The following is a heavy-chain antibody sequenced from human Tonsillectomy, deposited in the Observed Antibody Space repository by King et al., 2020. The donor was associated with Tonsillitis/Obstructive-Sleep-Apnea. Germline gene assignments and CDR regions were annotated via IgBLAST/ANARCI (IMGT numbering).Heavy chain of an antibody. Sequence: QLQESGPGLVKPSETLSLTCTVSGGSISSSTYYWGWIRQPPGKXLEXIXXIXYSGXTXXTPSLKSRVTISVDXSKNQFSLKLSSVTAADTAVYYCARHGLPYYYFYMDVWGKGTTVTVSS. V-gene: IGHV4-39*01. CDR1: GGSISSSTYY. CDR2: IXYSGXT. J-gene: IGHJ6*03. CDR3: ARHGLPYYYFYMDV.